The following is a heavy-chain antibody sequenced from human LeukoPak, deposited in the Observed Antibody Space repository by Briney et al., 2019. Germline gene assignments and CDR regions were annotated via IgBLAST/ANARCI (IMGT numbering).Heavy chain of an antibody. CDR1: GYTFTSYD. J-gene: IGHJ3*02. Sequence: APVTLSCKASGYTFTSYDINWVRQATGQGRERMGWTNPNSGNTGYAQEFQGRVTMTRNTSRSTAYMELSSLRSDDTAVYYCARGGAMADAFDIWGQGTMVTVSS. CDR3: ARGGAMADAFDI. D-gene: IGHD5-24*01. CDR2: TNPNSGNT. V-gene: IGHV1-8*01.